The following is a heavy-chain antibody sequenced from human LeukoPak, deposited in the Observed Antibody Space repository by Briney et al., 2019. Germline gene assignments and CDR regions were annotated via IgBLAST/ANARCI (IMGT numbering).Heavy chain of an antibody. CDR1: EFTFTNYA. Sequence: GGSLRLSCAASEFTFTNYAMNWVCQALGKGLEWVSGIGGGGGSTEYADAVKGRFTISRDNSKNTLYLQMDSLRAEDTALYYCAKGSGINHYHWIDPWGQGTLVTVSS. CDR3: AKGSGINHYHWIDP. V-gene: IGHV3-23*01. CDR2: IGGGGGST. D-gene: IGHD1-14*01. J-gene: IGHJ5*02.